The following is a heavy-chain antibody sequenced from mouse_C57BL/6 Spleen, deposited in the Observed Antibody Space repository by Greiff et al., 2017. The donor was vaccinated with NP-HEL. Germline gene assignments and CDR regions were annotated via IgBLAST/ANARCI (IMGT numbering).Heavy chain of an antibody. CDR3: ARGTTGYYAMEY. V-gene: IGHV1-26*01. CDR2: INPNNGGT. Sequence: VQLQQSGPELVKPGASVKISCKASGYTFTDYYMTWVKQSHGKSLEWIGDINPNNGGTSYNQKFKGKATLTVDKSSSTDYMELRSLTSEDSAVYYCARGTTGYYAMEYWGKGTSVTVAS. D-gene: IGHD3-3*01. CDR1: GYTFTDYY. J-gene: IGHJ4*01.